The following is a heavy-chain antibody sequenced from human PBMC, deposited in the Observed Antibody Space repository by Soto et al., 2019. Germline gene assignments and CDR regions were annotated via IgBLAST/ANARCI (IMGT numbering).Heavy chain of an antibody. CDR3: ARGVGSSPPRY. V-gene: IGHV4-59*02. CDR1: GGSVSVYY. Sequence: SETLSLTCTISGGSVSVYYWSWIRQPPGQALEWIGYIYDTGSPYYNPALRSRVSIPADTSKNQISLKLTSATAADTAVYYCARGVGSSPPRYWGRGTLVTVSS. CDR2: IYDTGSP. D-gene: IGHD1-26*01. J-gene: IGHJ4*02.